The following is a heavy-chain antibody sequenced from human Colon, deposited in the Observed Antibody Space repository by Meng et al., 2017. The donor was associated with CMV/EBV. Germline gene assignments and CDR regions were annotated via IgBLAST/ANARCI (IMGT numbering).Heavy chain of an antibody. V-gene: IGHV1-2*02. CDR2: NYTQDEGT. CDR1: GNTFTANQ. Sequence: QVQLGQPGTEVKKSGASVKVSCKSSGNTFTANQLHRVPRDAGQGLECIACNYTQDEGTYFAKNFQTRVTFTCDTSLTPHYMELSGLTSDDTAISYCVRESSYFDFWGEGTLVTVSS. D-gene: IGHD6-6*01. CDR3: VRESSYFDF. J-gene: IGHJ4*02.